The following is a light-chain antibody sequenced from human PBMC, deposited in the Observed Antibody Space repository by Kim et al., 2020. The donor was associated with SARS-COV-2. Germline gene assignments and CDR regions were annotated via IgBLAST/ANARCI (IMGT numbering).Light chain of an antibody. Sequence: GQQVTISCSGSSTNIGNNYVSYYQHPPATAPKLLIYDNNKRPSGIPDRFSGSKSGTSATLVITGLQTGDEADYYCGTWDSSLSAGVFGGGTQLTVL. CDR3: GTWDSSLSAGV. CDR1: STNIGNNY. J-gene: IGLJ2*01. V-gene: IGLV1-51*01. CDR2: DNN.